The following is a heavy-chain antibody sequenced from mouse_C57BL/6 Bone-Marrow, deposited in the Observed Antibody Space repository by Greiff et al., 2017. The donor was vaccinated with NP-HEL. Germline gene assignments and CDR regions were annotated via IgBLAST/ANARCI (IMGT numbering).Heavy chain of an antibody. CDR1: GYTFTSYS. D-gene: IGHD1-1*01. J-gene: IGHJ1*03. V-gene: IGHV1-81*01. CDR3: ARESTTTGPWYFDV. Sequence: VQLQQSGAELARPGASVKLSCKASGYTFTSYSISWVKQRTGQGLEWIGEIYPRSGNTYYNEKFKGKATLTADKSSSTAYMELRSLTSEDSAVYFCARESTTTGPWYFDVWCTGKTVTVTS. CDR2: IYPRSGNT.